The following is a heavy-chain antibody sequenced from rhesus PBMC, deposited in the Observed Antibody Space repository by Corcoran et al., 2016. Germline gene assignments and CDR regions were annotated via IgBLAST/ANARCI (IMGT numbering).Heavy chain of an antibody. CDR1: GGSISSSY. D-gene: IGHD5-24*01. Sequence: QLQLQESGPGLVKASETLSVTRAVSGGSISSSYWSWIRQAQGEGLEWIGYSYGSGSSTNYNPSLKSRVTLSVDTSKNQLSLKLSSVTAADTDVYYCARGYSGYSYFDYWGQGVLVTVSS. V-gene: IGHV4-169*01. J-gene: IGHJ4*01. CDR2: SYGSGSST. CDR3: ARGYSGYSYFDY.